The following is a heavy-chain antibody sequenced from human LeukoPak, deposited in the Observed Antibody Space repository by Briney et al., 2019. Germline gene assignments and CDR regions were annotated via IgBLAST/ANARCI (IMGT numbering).Heavy chain of an antibody. CDR2: INHSGST. Sequence: LRLSCAASGFTFNNYEMNWVRQAPGKGLEWIGEINHSGSTNYNPSLKSRVTMSVDTSKNQFSLKLSSVTAADTAVYYCARSLGVAGYYYYYMDVWGKGTTVTISS. V-gene: IGHV4-34*01. J-gene: IGHJ6*03. CDR1: GFTFNNYE. CDR3: ARSLGVAGYYYYYMDV. D-gene: IGHD6-19*01.